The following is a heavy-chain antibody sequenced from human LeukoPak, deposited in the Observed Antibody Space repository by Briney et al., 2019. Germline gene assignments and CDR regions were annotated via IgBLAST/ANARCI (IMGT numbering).Heavy chain of an antibody. CDR2: FDPEDGET. CDR1: GYTLTELS. J-gene: IGHJ3*02. CDR3: ATPNYSPMAAGYDAFDI. D-gene: IGHD6-13*01. V-gene: IGHV1-24*01. Sequence: ASVKVSCKVSGYTLTELSMHWVRQAPGKGLEWMGGFDPEDGETIYAQKFQGRVTMTEDTSTDTAYMELSSLRSEDTAVYYSATPNYSPMAAGYDAFDIWGQGTMVTVSS.